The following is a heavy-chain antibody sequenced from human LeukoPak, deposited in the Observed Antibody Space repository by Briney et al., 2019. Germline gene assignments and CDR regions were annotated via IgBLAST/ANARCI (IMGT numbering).Heavy chain of an antibody. D-gene: IGHD3-10*01. CDR2: ISGSGGST. CDR3: AKGGRSGSLMFDY. Sequence: GGSLRLSCAASGFTFSSYAMSWVRQTPGKGLEWVSAISGSGGSTYYADSVKGRFTISRDNSKNTLYLQMNSLRAEDTAVYYCAKGGRSGSLMFDYWGQGTLVTVSS. V-gene: IGHV3-23*01. CDR1: GFTFSSYA. J-gene: IGHJ4*02.